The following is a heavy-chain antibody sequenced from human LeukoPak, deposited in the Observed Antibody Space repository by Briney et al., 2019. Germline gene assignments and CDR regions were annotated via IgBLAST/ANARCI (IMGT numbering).Heavy chain of an antibody. J-gene: IGHJ6*03. CDR2: INAGNGNT. V-gene: IGHV1-3*01. Sequence: ASVKVSCKASGYTFTSYAMHWVRQAPGQRLEWMGWINAGNGNTKYSQKFQGRVTITRDTSASTAYMELSSLRSEDTAVYYCAREYLRYYYMDVWGKGTTVTVSS. D-gene: IGHD3-10*01. CDR1: GYTFTSYA. CDR3: AREYLRYYYMDV.